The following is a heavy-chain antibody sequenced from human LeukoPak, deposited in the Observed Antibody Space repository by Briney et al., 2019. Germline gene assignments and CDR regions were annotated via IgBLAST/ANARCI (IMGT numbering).Heavy chain of an antibody. CDR1: GGSISSYY. J-gene: IGHJ4*02. CDR2: IYYSGST. V-gene: IGHV4-59*01. CDR3: ARLGGSGSYYRGY. Sequence: SETLSLTCTVSGGSISSYYWSWIRQPPGKGLEWIGYIYYSGSTNYNPSLKSRVTISVDTSKNQFSLKLSSVTAADTAVYYCARLGGSGSYYRGYWGQGTLVTVSS. D-gene: IGHD3-10*01.